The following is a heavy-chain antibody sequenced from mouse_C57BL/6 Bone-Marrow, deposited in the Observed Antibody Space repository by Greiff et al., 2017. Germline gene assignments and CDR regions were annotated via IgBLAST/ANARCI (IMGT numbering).Heavy chain of an antibody. D-gene: IGHD2-1*01. CDR3: ARDLLYAY. V-gene: IGHV1-85*01. J-gene: IGHJ3*01. Sequence: VQGVESGPELVKPGASVKLSCKASGYTFTSYDINWVKQRPGLGLEWIGWIYPRDGSTKYNEKVKGKATLTVDTSSSTAYMELHSLTSEDSAVYFCARDLLYAYWGQGTLVTVSA. CDR1: GYTFTSYD. CDR2: IYPRDGST.